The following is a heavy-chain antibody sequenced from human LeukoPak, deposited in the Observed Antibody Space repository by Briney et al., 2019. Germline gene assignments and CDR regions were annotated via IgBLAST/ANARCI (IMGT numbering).Heavy chain of an antibody. Sequence: NPSETLSLTCTVSGDSIYSGTFYWGWIRQPPGKGLEWIGSIYYSGSTYYNPSLRSRVTISVDTSKNQFSLKLSSVTAADTAVYYCARHEGPRQGTYYDFWSDSTNWFDPWGQGTLVTVSS. V-gene: IGHV4-39*01. CDR2: IYYSGST. J-gene: IGHJ5*02. CDR1: GDSIYSGTFY. CDR3: ARHEGPRQGTYYDFWSDSTNWFDP. D-gene: IGHD3-3*01.